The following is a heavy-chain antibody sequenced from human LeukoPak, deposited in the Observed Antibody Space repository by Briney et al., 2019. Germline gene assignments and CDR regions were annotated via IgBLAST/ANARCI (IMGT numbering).Heavy chain of an antibody. Sequence: GGSLRLSCEASGFTFSSYAMSWVHQAPGKGLEWVSAISGSGGSTYYANSLKGRFTISRHNSRNTLYLQMNSLRAEDTAVYYCARVDTVMAYYFDLWGQGTLVTVSS. D-gene: IGHD5-18*01. V-gene: IGHV3-23*01. CDR2: ISGSGGST. J-gene: IGHJ4*02. CDR3: ARVDTVMAYYFDL. CDR1: GFTFSSYA.